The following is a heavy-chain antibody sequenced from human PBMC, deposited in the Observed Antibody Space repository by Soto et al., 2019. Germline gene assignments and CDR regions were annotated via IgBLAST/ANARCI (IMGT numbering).Heavy chain of an antibody. CDR2: IRSKAYGGTT. D-gene: IGHD3-3*01. Sequence: GGSLRLSCTASGFTFGDYAMSWFRQAPGKGLEWVGFIRSKAYGGTTEYAASVKGRFTISRDDSKSIAYLQMNSLKTEGTAVYYCTRGITIFGVAKGSWFDPWGQGTLVTVSS. J-gene: IGHJ5*02. V-gene: IGHV3-49*03. CDR1: GFTFGDYA. CDR3: TRGITIFGVAKGSWFDP.